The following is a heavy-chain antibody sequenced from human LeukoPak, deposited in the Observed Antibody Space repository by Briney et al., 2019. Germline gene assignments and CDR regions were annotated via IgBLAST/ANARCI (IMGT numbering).Heavy chain of an antibody. CDR2: INPNSGGT. CDR1: GYTFTDYY. Sequence: ASVKVSXKASGYTFTDYYIHWVRQAPGQGLEWMGRINPNSGGTNYAQKFQGRVTMTRDTSISTAYMELSRLRFDDTAVFYCARDYSRGHSYGADYWGQRTLVTASS. D-gene: IGHD5-18*01. V-gene: IGHV1-2*06. J-gene: IGHJ4*02. CDR3: ARDYSRGHSYGADY.